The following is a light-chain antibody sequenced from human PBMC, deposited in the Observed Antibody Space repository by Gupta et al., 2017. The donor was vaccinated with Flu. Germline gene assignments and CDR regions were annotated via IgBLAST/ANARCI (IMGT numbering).Light chain of an antibody. V-gene: IGKV1-39*01. Sequence: PSSLSTSVGDSVTITCRASESFDDQLNWYQQKPGKAPKLLIHSASTLHSGVPSRFSGGGSGTEFTLTIRRLQHEDFATYYCQQRDFSPWTFGQGTKVEIK. CDR1: ESFDDQ. J-gene: IGKJ1*01. CDR3: QQRDFSPWT. CDR2: SAS.